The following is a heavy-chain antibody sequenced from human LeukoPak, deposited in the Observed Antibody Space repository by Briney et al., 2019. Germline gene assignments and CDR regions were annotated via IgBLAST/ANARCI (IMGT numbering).Heavy chain of an antibody. Sequence: GASVKASCKASGYTFSSYGISWVRQAPGQGLEWMAWISAYNGKTNFARKFRGRVTMTTDTPTSTAYMELRSLRSDDTAIYYCARDRNPYYDGSGYGYCWGQGTLVTVSS. CDR1: GYTFSSYG. CDR2: ISAYNGKT. CDR3: ARDRNPYYDGSGYGYC. J-gene: IGHJ4*02. V-gene: IGHV1-18*01. D-gene: IGHD3-22*01.